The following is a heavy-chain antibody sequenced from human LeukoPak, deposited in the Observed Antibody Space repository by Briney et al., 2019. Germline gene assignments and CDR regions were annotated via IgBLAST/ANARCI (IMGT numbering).Heavy chain of an antibody. CDR1: GSSITSGYY. CDR3: AGIPDVLMVYSHAFDI. J-gene: IGHJ3*02. Sequence: SETLSLTCAVSGSSITSGYYWGWLRQPPGKGREWIGSIYHSGSTYYNPSLKSRVTISVDTSKNQFSLKLSSVTAADTAVYYCAGIPDVLMVYSHAFDIWGQGTMVTVSS. CDR2: IYHSGST. D-gene: IGHD2-8*01. V-gene: IGHV4-38-2*01.